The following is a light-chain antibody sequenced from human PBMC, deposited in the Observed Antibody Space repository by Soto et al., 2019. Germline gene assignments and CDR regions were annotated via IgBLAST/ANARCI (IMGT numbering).Light chain of an antibody. V-gene: IGKV3-20*01. CDR2: GAS. CDR1: QSVSSSY. Sequence: EIVLTQSPCTLSLSPGERATLSCSASQSVSSSYLAWYQQKPGQAPRLLIYGASSRATGIPDRFSGSGSGTDFTLTISRLEPEDFAVYYCQQYGSSPLAFGQGTRLEIK. CDR3: QQYGSSPLA. J-gene: IGKJ5*01.